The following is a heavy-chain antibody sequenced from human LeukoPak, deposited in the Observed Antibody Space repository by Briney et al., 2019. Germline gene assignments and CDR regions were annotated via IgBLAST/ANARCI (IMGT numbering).Heavy chain of an antibody. D-gene: IGHD6-19*01. CDR3: ARAFLAVAAPFDY. J-gene: IGHJ4*02. CDR1: GFSFSSYW. V-gene: IGHV3-7*01. Sequence: PGGSLRVSCAASGFSFSSYWMSWVRQAPGKGLEWVANINPDGSNMLYVDSVKGRFTISRDNSKNTLYLQMNSLRAEDTAVYYCARAFLAVAAPFDYWGQGTLVTVSS. CDR2: INPDGSNM.